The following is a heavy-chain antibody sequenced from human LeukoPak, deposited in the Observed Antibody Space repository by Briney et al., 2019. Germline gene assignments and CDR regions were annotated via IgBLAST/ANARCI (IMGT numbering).Heavy chain of an antibody. V-gene: IGHV3-30-3*01. Sequence: GGSLRLSCAASGFTFSSYAMHWVRQAPGKGLEWVAVISYDGGNKYYADSVKGRFTISRDKSKNTLYLQMNSLRAEDTAVYYCASHDYYDSSGYYPGAFDIWGQGTMVTVSS. J-gene: IGHJ3*02. CDR1: GFTFSSYA. CDR2: ISYDGGNK. CDR3: ASHDYYDSSGYYPGAFDI. D-gene: IGHD3-22*01.